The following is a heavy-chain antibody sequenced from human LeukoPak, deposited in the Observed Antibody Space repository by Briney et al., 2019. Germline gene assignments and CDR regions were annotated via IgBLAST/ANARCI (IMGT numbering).Heavy chain of an antibody. V-gene: IGHV3-21*01. CDR1: GFTFSSYS. D-gene: IGHD1-26*01. CDR3: ATDSKRGGASGSYYFDY. CDR2: ISSSSSYI. Sequence: GGSLRLSCAASGFTFSSYSMNWVRQAPGKGLEWVSSISSSSSYIYYADSVKGRLTISRDNAKNSLYLQMNSLRAEDTAVYYCATDSKRGGASGSYYFDYWGQGTLVSVSS. J-gene: IGHJ4*02.